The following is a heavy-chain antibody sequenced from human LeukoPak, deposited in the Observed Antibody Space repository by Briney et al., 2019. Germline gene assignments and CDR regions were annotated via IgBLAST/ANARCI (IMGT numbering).Heavy chain of an antibody. CDR1: GFSFISYA. J-gene: IGHJ4*02. CDR3: ARDKVYSPPPRGIDY. D-gene: IGHD6-13*01. CDR2: ISYDGNNK. Sequence: GGSLRLSCAASGFSFISYAMHWVRQAPGKGLEWVAIISYDGNNKYYADSVKGRFTISRDNSKNTLYLQMDSLRTEDTALYYCARDKVYSPPPRGIDYWGQGTLVTVSS. V-gene: IGHV3-30-3*01.